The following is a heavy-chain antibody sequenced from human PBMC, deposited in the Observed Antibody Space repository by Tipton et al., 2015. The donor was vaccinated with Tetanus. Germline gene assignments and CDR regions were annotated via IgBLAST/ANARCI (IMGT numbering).Heavy chain of an antibody. Sequence: TLSLTCTVSGGSISSSSYYWSWIRQPPGKGLEWIGYIYYSGSTNYNPSLKSRVTISVDTSKNQFSLKLSSVTAADTAVYYCARGDGDCSSTSCYYYYGMDVWGQGTTVTVSS. CDR3: ARGDGDCSSTSCYYYYGMDV. D-gene: IGHD2-2*01. V-gene: IGHV4-61*01. J-gene: IGHJ6*02. CDR2: IYYSGST. CDR1: GGSISSSSYY.